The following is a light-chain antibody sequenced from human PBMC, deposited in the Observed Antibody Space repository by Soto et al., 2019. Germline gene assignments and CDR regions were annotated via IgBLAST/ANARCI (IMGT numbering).Light chain of an antibody. J-gene: IGLJ2*01. CDR1: SSNIGSNN. V-gene: IGLV1-44*01. CDR3: SAWYDSVSGPV. Sequence: QSALTQPPSASGTLGQRVTLSCSGASSNIGSNNVNWYQQLHATAPRLIMHSNDQRPSGVPFRFSGSKSGATASLAIIDLQSNEEADYFCSAWYDSVSGPVFGGGTKLTVL. CDR2: SND.